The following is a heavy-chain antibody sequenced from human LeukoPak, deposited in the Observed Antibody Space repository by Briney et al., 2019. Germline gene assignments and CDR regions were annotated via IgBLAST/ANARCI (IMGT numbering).Heavy chain of an antibody. CDR3: ARDPTSIAVAGTEGDAFDI. CDR2: INPSGSST. Sequence: ASVKVSCKASGYSVTSHYMHWVRQAPGQGLEWMGLINPSGSSTLYAQKFQGRVTMTRDMSTSTVYMELSSLRSEDTAVYYCARDPTSIAVAGTEGDAFDIWGQGTMVTVSS. J-gene: IGHJ3*02. CDR1: GYSVTSHY. V-gene: IGHV1-46*01. D-gene: IGHD6-19*01.